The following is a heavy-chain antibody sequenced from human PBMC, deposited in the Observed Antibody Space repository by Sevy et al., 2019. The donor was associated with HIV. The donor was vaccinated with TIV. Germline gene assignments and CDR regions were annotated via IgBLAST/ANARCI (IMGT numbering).Heavy chain of an antibody. V-gene: IGHV3-21*06. CDR3: ARDGGCSSTSCLLYFDS. Sequence: GGSLRLSCAASGFTFSDYYMNWVRQAPGKGLEWVSSISGRSSYIRYADSVRGRFTISRDNAKNSLYLQMNSLRADDTAVYFCARDGGCSSTSCLLYFDSWGQGALVTVSS. CDR2: ISGRSSYI. J-gene: IGHJ4*02. CDR1: GFTFSDYY. D-gene: IGHD2-2*01.